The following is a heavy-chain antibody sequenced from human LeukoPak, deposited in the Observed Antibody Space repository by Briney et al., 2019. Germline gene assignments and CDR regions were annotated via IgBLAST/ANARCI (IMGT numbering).Heavy chain of an antibody. Sequence: GRSLRLSCAASGFTFSSYGMHWVRLAPGKGLEWVAVIWYDGSNKFYADSAKGRFTISRDNSKNTLYLQMNSLRAEDTAVYYCARDGLELRGFIYFQHWGQGTLVTVSS. D-gene: IGHD1-7*01. V-gene: IGHV3-33*01. CDR3: ARDGLELRGFIYFQH. CDR1: GFTFSSYG. J-gene: IGHJ1*01. CDR2: IWYDGSNK.